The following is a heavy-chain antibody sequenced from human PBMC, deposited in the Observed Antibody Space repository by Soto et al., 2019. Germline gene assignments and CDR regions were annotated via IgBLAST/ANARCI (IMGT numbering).Heavy chain of an antibody. D-gene: IGHD3-10*01. J-gene: IGHJ3*01. V-gene: IGHV1-2*02. CDR2: INPQSGGT. Sequence: ASVKVSCKASGYFFSDYYMHWVRQAPGQGLEWMGYINPQSGGTKYGEKFQDRVTMTRDRPKTTVYMELRGLTSDATAVYYCARDRVRSPDGVDSFDVWGQGTQVTVSS. CDR3: ARDRVRSPDGVDSFDV. CDR1: GYFFSDYY.